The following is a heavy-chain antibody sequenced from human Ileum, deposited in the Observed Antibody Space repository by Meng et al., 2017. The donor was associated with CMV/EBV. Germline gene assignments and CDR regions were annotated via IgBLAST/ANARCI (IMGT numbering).Heavy chain of an antibody. D-gene: IGHD2-21*01. Sequence: SETLSLTCTVSGGSVSSGNYYWNWIRQPPGMRLEWIGYIYYSGSNNYNPSLKSRVTISVDTPKNQFSLRLSSVTAADTAVYYCARGGEEARNYDHGMDVWGQGTTVTVSS. CDR1: GGSVSSGNYY. CDR3: ARGGEEARNYDHGMDV. CDR2: IYYSGSN. V-gene: IGHV4-61*01. J-gene: IGHJ6*02.